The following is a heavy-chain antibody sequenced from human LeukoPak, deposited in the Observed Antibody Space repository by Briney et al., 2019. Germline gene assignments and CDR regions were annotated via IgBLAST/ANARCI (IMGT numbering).Heavy chain of an antibody. Sequence: SGPTPVKPTQTLTLTCTFSGFSLNTHRVGVGWIRQPPGKALEGLALIYWDDDKRYSPSLRTRLTITKEISKNQVVLTMTNMASVDTGTYFCVRISRSFVVASDWFFDLWGRGTLVTVSS. CDR1: GFSLNTHRVG. CDR2: IYWDDDK. CDR3: VRISRSFVVASDWFFDL. D-gene: IGHD2-21*01. V-gene: IGHV2-5*04. J-gene: IGHJ2*01.